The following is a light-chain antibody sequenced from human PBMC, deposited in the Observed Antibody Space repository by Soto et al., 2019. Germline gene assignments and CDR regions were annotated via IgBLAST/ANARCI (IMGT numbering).Light chain of an antibody. CDR1: QSVSSSY. J-gene: IGKJ3*01. Sequence: EIVLTQSPGTLSLSPGETATLSCRASQSVSSSYLAWYQQKPGQPPRLLIYGSFSRATGIPDRFSASGSGTDFTLTISRLEPEDDAVYYCQQYGGSPAFTFGPGTKVYLK. CDR3: QQYGGSPAFT. V-gene: IGKV3-20*01. CDR2: GSF.